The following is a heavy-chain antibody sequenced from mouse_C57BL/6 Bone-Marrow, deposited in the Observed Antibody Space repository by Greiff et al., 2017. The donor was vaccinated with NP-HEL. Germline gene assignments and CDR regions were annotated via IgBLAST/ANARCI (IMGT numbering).Heavy chain of an antibody. CDR2: IDPSDSYT. D-gene: IGHD6-1*01. Sequence: VQLQQPGAELVRPGTSVKLSCKASGYTFTSYWMHWVKQRPGQGLEWIGVIDPSDSYTNYNQKFKGKATLTVDTSSSTAYMQLSSLTSEDSAVYYCARDLWDYGGQGTTLTVSS. V-gene: IGHV1-59*01. J-gene: IGHJ2*01. CDR3: ARDLWDY. CDR1: GYTFTSYW.